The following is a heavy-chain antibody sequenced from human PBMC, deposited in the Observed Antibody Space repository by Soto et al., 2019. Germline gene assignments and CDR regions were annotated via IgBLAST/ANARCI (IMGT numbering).Heavy chain of an antibody. CDR1: GFAFSQYG. Sequence: LRLSCTASGFAFSQYGMSWVRQAPGKGLEWVSSIRSFDYRTNYADSVKGRFTISRDNSKSTLSLQMNNLRAEDTAVYYCAKDVESGWYEAFDYWAREPWSPSPQ. CDR3: AKDVESGWYEAFDY. V-gene: IGHV3-23*01. CDR2: IRSFDYRT. J-gene: IGHJ4*02. D-gene: IGHD6-19*01.